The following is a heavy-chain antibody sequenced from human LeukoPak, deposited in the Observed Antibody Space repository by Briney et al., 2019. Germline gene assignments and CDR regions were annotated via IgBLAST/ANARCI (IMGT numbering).Heavy chain of an antibody. V-gene: IGHV4-39*01. Sequence: PSETLSLTCTVSGGSISSSSYYWGWIRQPPGKGLEWIGIIYYSGSTYYNPSLKSRVTISVDTSKNQFSLKLSSVTAADTAVYYCARAQWVLSWFDPWGQGTLVTVSS. J-gene: IGHJ5*02. CDR2: IYYSGST. CDR3: ARAQWVLSWFDP. D-gene: IGHD2-8*01. CDR1: GGSISSSSYY.